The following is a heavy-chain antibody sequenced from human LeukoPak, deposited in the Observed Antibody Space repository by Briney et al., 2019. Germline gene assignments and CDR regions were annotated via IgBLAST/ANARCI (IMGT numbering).Heavy chain of an antibody. CDR2: IWYDGSNK. D-gene: IGHD6-13*01. Sequence: PGGSLRLSCAASGFTFSSHGMHWVRQAPGKGLEWVAVIWYDGSNKYYADSVKGRFTISRDNSKNTLYLQMNSLRAEDTAVYYCARSSSTFDAFDIWGQGTMVTVSS. J-gene: IGHJ3*02. V-gene: IGHV3-33*01. CDR3: ARSSSTFDAFDI. CDR1: GFTFSSHG.